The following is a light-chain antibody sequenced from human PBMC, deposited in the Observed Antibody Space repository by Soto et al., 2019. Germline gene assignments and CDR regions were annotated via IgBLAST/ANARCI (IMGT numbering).Light chain of an antibody. CDR1: RSDFGIYNS. J-gene: IGLJ2*01. CDR3: SSHAGNKEVV. V-gene: IGLV2-8*01. Sequence: QSVLTQPPSASGSPGQSVTISCTGSRSDFGIYNSVSWYQRQPDKAPKLILYEVSRRPSGVTDRFSGPKSGNTASLTVSGLQAADEADYYCSSHAGNKEVVFGGGTKLTVL. CDR2: EVS.